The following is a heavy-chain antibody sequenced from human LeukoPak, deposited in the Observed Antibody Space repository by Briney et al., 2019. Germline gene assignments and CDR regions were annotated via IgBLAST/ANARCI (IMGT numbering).Heavy chain of an antibody. Sequence: SETLSLTCTVSGGSISSYYWSWIRQPPGKGLEWTGYIYYSGSTNYNPSLKSRVTISVDTSKNQFSLKLSSVTAADTAVYYCXXXXXXYGNAFDIWGQGTMVTVSS. CDR1: GGSISSYY. D-gene: IGHD4-17*01. CDR3: XXXXXXYGNAFDI. V-gene: IGHV4-59*08. J-gene: IGHJ3*02. CDR2: IYYSGST.